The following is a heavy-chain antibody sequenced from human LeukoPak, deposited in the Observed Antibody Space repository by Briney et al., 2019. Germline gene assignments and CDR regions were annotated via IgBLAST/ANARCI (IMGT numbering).Heavy chain of an antibody. CDR1: GYSISSAYY. D-gene: IGHD3-22*01. Sequence: PSETLSLTCTVSGYSISSAYYWGWIRQPPGKGLEWIGSIYHGGSTYYNPSLKSRVTISVDTSKNQFSLNLSSVTAADTAVYYCARGVTMIGRLRFDPWGQGTLVTVSS. CDR3: ARGVTMIGRLRFDP. CDR2: IYHGGST. J-gene: IGHJ5*02. V-gene: IGHV4-38-2*02.